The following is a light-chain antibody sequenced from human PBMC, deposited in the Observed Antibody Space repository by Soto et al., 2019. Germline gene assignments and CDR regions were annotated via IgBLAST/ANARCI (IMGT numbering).Light chain of an antibody. V-gene: IGKV1-5*03. CDR2: KAS. J-gene: IGKJ1*01. Sequence: DIPMTQSPSTLSASVGDRVTMTCRASQSISNWLAWYQQKPGKAPKLLIYKASSLESGVPSRFSGSGSGTEFILTISSLQPDDFATYYCQQYYSYSTFGQGTKVEIK. CDR1: QSISNW. CDR3: QQYYSYST.